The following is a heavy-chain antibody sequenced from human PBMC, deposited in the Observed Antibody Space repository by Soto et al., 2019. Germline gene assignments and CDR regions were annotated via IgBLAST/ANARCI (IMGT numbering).Heavy chain of an antibody. Sequence: QLQLQESGPGLVKPSETLSLTCTVSGGSISSSSYYWGWIRQPPGKGLEWIGSIYYSGSTYYNPSLKSRVTISVDTSKNQFSLKLSSVTAADTAVYYCASSLRLGELSSLNWFDPWGQGTLVTVSS. CDR2: IYYSGST. D-gene: IGHD3-16*02. J-gene: IGHJ5*02. CDR1: GGSISSSSYY. CDR3: ASSLRLGELSSLNWFDP. V-gene: IGHV4-39*01.